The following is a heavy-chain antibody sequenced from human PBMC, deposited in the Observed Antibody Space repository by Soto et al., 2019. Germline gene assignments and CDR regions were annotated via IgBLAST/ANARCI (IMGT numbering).Heavy chain of an antibody. J-gene: IGHJ5*01. CDR2: INHSGST. Sequence: QVQLQQWGAGLLKPSETLSLTCAVYGGSFSGYYWSWIRQPPGKGLEWIGEINHSGSTNYNPSLKSRVTISVDTSKNQFSLKLSSVTAADTAVYYCARVWTRIAARRVGFDSWGQGTLVTVSS. D-gene: IGHD6-6*01. CDR1: GGSFSGYY. CDR3: ARVWTRIAARRVGFDS. V-gene: IGHV4-34*01.